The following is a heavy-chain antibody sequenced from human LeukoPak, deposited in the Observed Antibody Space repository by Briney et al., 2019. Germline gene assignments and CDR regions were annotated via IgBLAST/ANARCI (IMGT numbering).Heavy chain of an antibody. CDR2: ISSNGGST. CDR1: GFTFSSYA. D-gene: IGHD4-17*01. V-gene: IGHV3-64D*06. J-gene: IGHJ4*02. Sequence: GGSLRLSCSASGFTFSSYAMHWVRQTPGKGLEYVSAISSNGGSTYYADSVRGRFTISRDNSKNTVSLQMNSLRAEDTAVYYCAGRLRSDPYYFDFWGQGPRSPSPQ. CDR3: AGRLRSDPYYFDF.